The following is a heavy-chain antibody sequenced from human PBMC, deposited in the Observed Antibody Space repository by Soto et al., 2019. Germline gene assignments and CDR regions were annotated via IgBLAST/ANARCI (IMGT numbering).Heavy chain of an antibody. CDR3: AREYGITGTTFDY. CDR2: ISYDGSNK. D-gene: IGHD1-7*01. Sequence: QVQLVESGGGVVQPGRSLSFSCEASGFTFSSYVMPWVRRAPGKGLEWVAVISYDGSNKYYADSVKGRFTISRDNSKNTLYLQMNSLRAEDTAVYYCAREYGITGTTFDYWGQGTLVTVSS. CDR1: GFTFSSYV. J-gene: IGHJ4*02. V-gene: IGHV3-30-3*01.